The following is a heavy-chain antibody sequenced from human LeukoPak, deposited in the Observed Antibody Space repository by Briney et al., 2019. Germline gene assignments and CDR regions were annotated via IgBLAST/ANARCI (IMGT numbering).Heavy chain of an antibody. V-gene: IGHV3-23*01. D-gene: IGHD3-10*01. CDR2: IRGGADKS. CDR3: AKGSQWELLMGVFDY. J-gene: IGHJ4*02. Sequence: GGSLRLSCAVSGFNFSTHAMTWVRRAPGKGLEWVSTIRGGADKSYYSNSVKGRLTVSKDISKKTLYLQMNSLRADDTALYYCAKGSQWELLMGVFDYWGQGTLVTVSS. CDR1: GFNFSTHA.